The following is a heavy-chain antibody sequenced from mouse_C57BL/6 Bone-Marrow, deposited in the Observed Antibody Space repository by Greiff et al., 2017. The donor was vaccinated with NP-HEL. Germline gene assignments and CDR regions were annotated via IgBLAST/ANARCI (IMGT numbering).Heavy chain of an antibody. J-gene: IGHJ3*01. CDR2: FHTLIGSI. Sequence: VQLQQSGAELVKPGSSAQLYLPCSSSPFPSSPLPFFPPLSFHVLYFIFRFHTLIGSIKYNEKFKDKATLTADKSSSTVYMELSRLTSEDSAVYFCARHGYYSNYGGFAYWGQGTLVTVSA. V-gene: IGHV1-62-2*01. CDR1: SSPFPSSP. D-gene: IGHD2-5*01. CDR3: ARHGYYSNYGGFAY.